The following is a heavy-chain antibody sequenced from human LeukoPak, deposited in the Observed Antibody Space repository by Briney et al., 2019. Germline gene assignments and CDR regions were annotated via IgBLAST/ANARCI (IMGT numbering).Heavy chain of an antibody. CDR1: GFTVSSSH. CDR3: ARVYNYVFDY. J-gene: IGHJ4*02. Sequence: GGSLRLSCAASGFTVSSSHMTWVRQAVGRGLEWVSFIYSGGDTSYADAVKGRFTISRDNSKNTLYLQMNSLRAEDTAVYYCARVYNYVFDYWGQGTLVTVSS. D-gene: IGHD3-10*02. V-gene: IGHV3-53*01. CDR2: IYSGGDT.